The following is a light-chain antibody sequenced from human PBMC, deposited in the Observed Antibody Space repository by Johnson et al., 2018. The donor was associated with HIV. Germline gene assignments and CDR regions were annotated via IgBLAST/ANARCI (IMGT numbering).Light chain of an antibody. V-gene: IGLV1-51*02. CDR3: GTWDSSLSASV. CDR1: SSNIGNNY. J-gene: IGLJ1*01. Sequence: QSVLTQPPSVSAAPGQKVTISCSGSSSNIGNNYVSWYQQLPGTAPKLLIYENNKRPSGIPDRFSGSKSGTSATLGITGLQTGDEADYYCGTWDSSLSASVFGTGTKGTVL. CDR2: ENN.